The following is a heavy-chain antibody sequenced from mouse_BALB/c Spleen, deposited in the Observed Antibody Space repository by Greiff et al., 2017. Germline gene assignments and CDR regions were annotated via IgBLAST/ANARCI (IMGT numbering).Heavy chain of an antibody. CDR2: ILPGSGST. J-gene: IGHJ2*01. V-gene: IGHV1-9*01. CDR3: ARNSLLRLRNY. CDR1: GYTFSSYW. D-gene: IGHD1-2*01. Sequence: QVQLQQSGAELMKPGASVKISCKATGYTFSSYWIAWVKQRPGHGLEWIGEILPGSGSTNYNEKFKGKATLTADTSSNTAYMQLSSLTSEDSAVYYCARNSLLRLRNYWGQGTTLTVSS.